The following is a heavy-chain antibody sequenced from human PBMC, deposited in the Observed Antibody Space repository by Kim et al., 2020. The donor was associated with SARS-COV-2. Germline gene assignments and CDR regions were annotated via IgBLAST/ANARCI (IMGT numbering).Heavy chain of an antibody. CDR3: ARGNCGGDCYYEY. J-gene: IGHJ4*02. V-gene: IGHV1-69*13. CDR2: IIPIFGTA. Sequence: SVKVSCKASGGTFSSYAISWVRQAPGQGLEWMGGIIPIFGTANYAQKFQGRVTITADESTSTAYMELSSLRSEDTAVYYCARGNCGGDCYYEYWGQGTLVTVSS. CDR1: GGTFSSYA. D-gene: IGHD2-21*02.